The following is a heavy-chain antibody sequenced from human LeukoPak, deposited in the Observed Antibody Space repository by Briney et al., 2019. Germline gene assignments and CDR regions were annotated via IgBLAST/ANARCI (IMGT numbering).Heavy chain of an antibody. CDR2: INPSGGST. V-gene: IGHV1-46*01. J-gene: IGHJ6*03. CDR1: GYTFTSYG. CDR3: ARGPRITLVRGGQWCYYMDV. D-gene: IGHD3-10*01. Sequence: ASVKVSCKASGYTFTSYGISWVRQAPGQGLEWMGIINPSGGSTNYAQKFQGRVTMTRDTSTSTVYMELSSLRSEDTAVYYCARGPRITLVRGGQWCYYMDVRGKGTTVTISS.